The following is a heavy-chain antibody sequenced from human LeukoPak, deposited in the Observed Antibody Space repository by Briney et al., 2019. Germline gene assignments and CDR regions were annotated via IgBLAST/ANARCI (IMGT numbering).Heavy chain of an antibody. CDR2: IYTSGTT. V-gene: IGHV4-61*02. CDR3: ARHGTTVVTRDAFDI. CDR1: GGSISSGDFC. D-gene: IGHD4-23*01. J-gene: IGHJ3*02. Sequence: PSETLSLTCTVSGGSISSGDFCWSWIRQPAGKGLEWIGRIYTSGTTDYNPSLKSRVTISLDTSKNQFSLKLSSVTAADTAVYYCARHGTTVVTRDAFDIWGQGTMVTVSS.